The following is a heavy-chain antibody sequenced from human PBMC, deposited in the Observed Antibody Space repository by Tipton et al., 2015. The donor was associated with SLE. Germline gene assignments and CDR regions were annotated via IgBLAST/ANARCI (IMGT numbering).Heavy chain of an antibody. Sequence: TLSLTCTVSGGSISSSSYYWGWIRQPPGKGLEWLGSIYYSGSTYYNPSLKSRVTISVDTSKNQFSLKLSSVTAADTAVYYCARQEYYYGSGSYYNAGAFDYWGQGTLVTVPS. J-gene: IGHJ4*02. D-gene: IGHD3-10*01. CDR3: ARQEYYYGSGSYYNAGAFDY. CDR2: IYYSGST. V-gene: IGHV4-39*01. CDR1: GGSISSSSYY.